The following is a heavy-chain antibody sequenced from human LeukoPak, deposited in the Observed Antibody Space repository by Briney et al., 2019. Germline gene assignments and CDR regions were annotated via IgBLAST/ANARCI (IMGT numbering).Heavy chain of an antibody. V-gene: IGHV4-34*01. CDR3: ARQAYYYDSSGYPDY. D-gene: IGHD3-22*01. Sequence: SETLSLTCAVYGGSFTDYYWSWIRQPPGKGLEWIGEINNSGSTNYNPSLKSRVTISVDTSKNQFSLKLSSVTAADTAVYYCARQAYYYDSSGYPDYWGQGTLVTVSS. J-gene: IGHJ4*02. CDR2: INNSGST. CDR1: GGSFTDYY.